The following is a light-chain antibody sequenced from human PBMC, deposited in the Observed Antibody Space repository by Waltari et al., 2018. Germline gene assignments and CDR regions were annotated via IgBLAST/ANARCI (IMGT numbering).Light chain of an antibody. CDR1: QSLSNL. CDR3: QQRIDSVS. Sequence: EIVLTQSPATLSLSPGERATLSCRASQSLSNLLAWYQQKPGQAPRLLIYDASNRATDTPARFSGSGSGTDFTLTISSLEPEDFAVYYCQQRIDSVSFGQGTKLQIK. J-gene: IGKJ2*03. CDR2: DAS. V-gene: IGKV3-11*01.